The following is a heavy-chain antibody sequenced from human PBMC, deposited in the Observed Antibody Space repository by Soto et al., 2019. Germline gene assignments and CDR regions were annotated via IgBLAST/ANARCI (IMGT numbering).Heavy chain of an antibody. Sequence: GGSLRPYYGAAGNTFSSRATSWVRKATGKGLEWVSAISGSGGSTYYADSVKGRFTISRDNSKNTLYLQMNSLRAEDTAVYYCANDHTFGGVIDEFDYWGQGTLVTVSS. D-gene: IGHD3-16*02. J-gene: IGHJ4*02. CDR2: ISGSGGST. CDR1: GNTFSSRA. CDR3: ANDHTFGGVIDEFDY. V-gene: IGHV3-23*01.